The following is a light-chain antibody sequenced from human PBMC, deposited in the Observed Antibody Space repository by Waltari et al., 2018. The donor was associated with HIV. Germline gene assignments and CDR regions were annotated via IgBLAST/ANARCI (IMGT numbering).Light chain of an antibody. CDR1: SSNIGSNY. V-gene: IGLV1-47*02. Sequence: SVLTQPPSASGTPGQRVTISCSGSSSNIGSNYVYWYQQFPGTTPKLLIYSKNSRPLWVPARFSGSKSGTSASLAISGLRSEDEADYYCAAWDVSLSGNWVFGGGTKLTVL. CDR3: AAWDVSLSGNWV. CDR2: SKN. J-gene: IGLJ3*02.